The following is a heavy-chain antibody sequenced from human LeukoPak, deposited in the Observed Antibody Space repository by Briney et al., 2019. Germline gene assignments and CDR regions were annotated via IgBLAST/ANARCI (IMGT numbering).Heavy chain of an antibody. D-gene: IGHD2/OR15-2a*01. CDR1: GGSFSGYY. J-gene: IGHJ3*02. CDR3: ARDISTHDAIDI. CDR2: INHSGST. V-gene: IGHV4-34*01. Sequence: SETLSLTCAVYGGSFSGYYWSWIRQPPGKGLEWIGEINHSGSTNYNPSLKSRVTISVDTSKNQFSLKLSSVTAADTAVYYCARDISTHDAIDIWGQGTMVTVSS.